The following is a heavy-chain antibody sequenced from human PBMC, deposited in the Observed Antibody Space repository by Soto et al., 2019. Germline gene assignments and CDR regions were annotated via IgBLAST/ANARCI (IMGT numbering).Heavy chain of an antibody. D-gene: IGHD2-8*01. CDR1: GYSFTSYW. Sequence: GESLKLSCKGSGYSFTSYWIGWVRQMPGKGLEWMGIIYPGDSDTRYSPSFQGQVTISADKSISTAYLQWSSLTASDTAMYYCARQGVNIQNGMDVWGQGTTVTVSS. J-gene: IGHJ6*02. CDR3: ARQGVNIQNGMDV. V-gene: IGHV5-51*01. CDR2: IYPGDSDT.